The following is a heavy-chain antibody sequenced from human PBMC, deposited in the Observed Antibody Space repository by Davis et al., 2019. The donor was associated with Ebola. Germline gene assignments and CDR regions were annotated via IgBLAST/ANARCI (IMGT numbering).Heavy chain of an antibody. V-gene: IGHV1-69*04. J-gene: IGHJ6*02. CDR3: AREKITMIVVANTYYYGMDV. CDR1: GGTFSSYA. CDR2: IISILGIA. Sequence: AASVKVSCKASGGTFSSYAISWVRQAPGQGLEWMGRIISILGIANYAQKFQGRVTITADKSTSTAYMELSSLRSEDTAVYYCAREKITMIVVANTYYYGMDVWGQGTTVTVSS. D-gene: IGHD3-22*01.